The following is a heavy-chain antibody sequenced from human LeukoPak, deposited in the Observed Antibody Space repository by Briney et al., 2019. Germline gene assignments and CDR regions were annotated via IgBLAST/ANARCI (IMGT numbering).Heavy chain of an antibody. Sequence: PSETLSLTCTVSGGSISSYYWSWIRQPPGKGLEWIGYIYYSGSTNYNPSLKSRVTISVDTSKNQFSLKLSSVTAADTAVYYCATLSRQYSYGYYYYMDVRGKGTTVTVSS. V-gene: IGHV4-59*01. CDR3: ATLSRQYSYGYYYYMDV. CDR2: IYYSGST. CDR1: GGSISSYY. D-gene: IGHD5-18*01. J-gene: IGHJ6*03.